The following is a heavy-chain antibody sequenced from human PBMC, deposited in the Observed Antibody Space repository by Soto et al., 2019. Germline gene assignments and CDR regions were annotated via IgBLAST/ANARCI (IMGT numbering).Heavy chain of an antibody. Sequence: QVQLVQSGAEVKKPGASVKVSCKASGYTLSNYAIHWVRQAPGQRLEWMGWINTDNGKTKYSQKFQGRATITRDTSATTAYMELSGLRSEDTAVYYCASPGVVVVADDAFDIWGQGTMVTVSS. CDR3: ASPGVVVVADDAFDI. J-gene: IGHJ3*02. CDR2: INTDNGKT. CDR1: GYTLSNYA. V-gene: IGHV1-3*04. D-gene: IGHD2-15*01.